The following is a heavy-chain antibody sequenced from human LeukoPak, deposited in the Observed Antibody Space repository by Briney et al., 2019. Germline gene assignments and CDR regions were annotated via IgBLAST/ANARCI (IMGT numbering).Heavy chain of an antibody. J-gene: IGHJ3*02. CDR2: INPSGGST. Sequence: GASVKVSCKASGYTFTSYYMHWVRQAPGQGLEGMGVINPSGGSTIYAQTFQGRVTMTRDTSTSTVYMELSSLRSEDTAVYYCARGRDMVRGVKRQNHDAFDIWGQGTMVTVSS. V-gene: IGHV1-46*01. D-gene: IGHD3-10*01. CDR3: ARGRDMVRGVKRQNHDAFDI. CDR1: GYTFTSYY.